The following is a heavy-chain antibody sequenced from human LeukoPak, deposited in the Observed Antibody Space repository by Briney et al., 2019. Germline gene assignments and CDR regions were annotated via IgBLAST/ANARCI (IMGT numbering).Heavy chain of an antibody. D-gene: IGHD3-10*01. Sequence: PSETLSLTCNVSGGSISSYYWNWIRQPPGKGLEWIGYMSYSGSTHYNPSLESRVTILADTSTSQVSLTLSSVTAEDTAVYYCATYPHYYGTSGVDYWARELWSPSPQ. CDR3: ATYPHYYGTSGVDY. CDR1: GGSISSYY. J-gene: IGHJ4*02. V-gene: IGHV4-59*08. CDR2: MSYSGST.